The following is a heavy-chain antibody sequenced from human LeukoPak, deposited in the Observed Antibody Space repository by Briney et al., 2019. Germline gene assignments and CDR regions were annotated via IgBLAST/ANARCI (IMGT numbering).Heavy chain of an antibody. CDR1: GFTFISYW. Sequence: GWSLRLSCAASGFTFISYWMNWARQAPGKGLEWVASINHNGNVNYYVDSVKGRFTISRDNAKNSLYLQMSNLRAEDTAVYFCARGGGLDVWGQGATVTVSS. CDR2: INHNGNVN. V-gene: IGHV3-7*03. D-gene: IGHD3-16*01. CDR3: ARGGGLDV. J-gene: IGHJ6*02.